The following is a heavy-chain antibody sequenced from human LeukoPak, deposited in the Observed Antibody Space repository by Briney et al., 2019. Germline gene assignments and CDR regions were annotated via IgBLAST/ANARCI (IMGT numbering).Heavy chain of an antibody. Sequence: PSETLSLTCTVSGGSISSTSYYWGWIRQPPGKGLEWIGSIYYSGSTYYNPSLKSRVTISVDTSKNQFSLKLSSVTAADTAVYYCARLFYGSGSWSDYWGQGTLVTVSS. D-gene: IGHD3-10*01. CDR3: ARLFYGSGSWSDY. CDR2: IYYSGST. J-gene: IGHJ4*02. CDR1: GGSISSTSYY. V-gene: IGHV4-39*01.